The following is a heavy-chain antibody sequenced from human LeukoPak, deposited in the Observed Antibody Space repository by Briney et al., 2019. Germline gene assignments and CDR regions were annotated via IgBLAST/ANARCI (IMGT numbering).Heavy chain of an antibody. CDR3: ARENYGQYYFDY. Sequence: GGSLRLSCAASGFTFRNYAMHWVRQAPGKGLEWVAVISYDGSNKYYADSVKGRFTISRDNSKNTLYLQMNSLRVEDTAVYSCARENYGQYYFDYWGQGTLVTASS. CDR1: GFTFRNYA. CDR2: ISYDGSNK. V-gene: IGHV3-30-3*01. J-gene: IGHJ4*02. D-gene: IGHD3-10*01.